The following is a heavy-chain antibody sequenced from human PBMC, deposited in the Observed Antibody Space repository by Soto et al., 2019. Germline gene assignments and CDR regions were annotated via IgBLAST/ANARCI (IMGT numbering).Heavy chain of an antibody. D-gene: IGHD3-9*01. CDR1: GRSMSGYY. J-gene: IGHJ4*02. CDR2: IYTSGTT. Sequence: PXGTLSLTGTVSGRSMSGYYWSWIRQPAGERLEWIGRIYTSGTTDFNPSLKGRVTMSVDTSKNQFSLKLTSVTAADTALYYCAREDYYDTGYYVVWGQGTQVTVSS. V-gene: IGHV4-4*07. CDR3: AREDYYDTGYYVV.